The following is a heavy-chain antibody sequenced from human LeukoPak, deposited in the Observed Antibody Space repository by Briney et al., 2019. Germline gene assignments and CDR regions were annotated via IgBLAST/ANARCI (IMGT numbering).Heavy chain of an antibody. Sequence: PGGSLRLSCAASGFTFSSYGMHWVRQAPGKGLEWVAFIRYDGSNKYYADSVKGRFTISRDNAKNLLYLQMNSLRAEDTAVYYCAREFGYYYDSSGYYDYWGQGTLVTVSS. D-gene: IGHD3-22*01. J-gene: IGHJ4*02. CDR3: AREFGYYYDSSGYYDY. CDR1: GFTFSSYG. V-gene: IGHV3-30*02. CDR2: IRYDGSNK.